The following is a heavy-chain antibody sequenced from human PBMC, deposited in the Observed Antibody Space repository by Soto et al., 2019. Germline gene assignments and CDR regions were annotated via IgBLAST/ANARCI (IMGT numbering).Heavy chain of an antibody. Sequence: SETLSLTCAVYGGSFSGHSWTWIRQPPGKGLEWIGDINHSGRVNYSPSLKSRVTISLDTSKNQFSLTLSAVTAADTAMYYCSTRAYDTNGYYRFDPWGQGTLVTVSS. J-gene: IGHJ5*01. CDR1: GGSFSGHS. D-gene: IGHD3-22*01. V-gene: IGHV4-34*01. CDR3: STRAYDTNGYYRFDP. CDR2: INHSGRV.